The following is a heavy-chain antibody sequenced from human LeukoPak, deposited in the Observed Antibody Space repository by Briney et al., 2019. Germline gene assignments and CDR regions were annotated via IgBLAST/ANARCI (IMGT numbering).Heavy chain of an antibody. J-gene: IGHJ6*03. D-gene: IGHD5-12*01. CDR2: IYYRVTS. CDR3: ARGSRAIVATKFARGRYMDV. CDR1: GDSISTYY. V-gene: IGHV4-59*01. Sequence: KSSETLSLTCTVSGDSISTYYWSWIRQPPGKGLEWIGYIYYRVTSDYNPSLKSRVTMSVDMSTRQISLKLSSVTAADTAVYYCARGSRAIVATKFARGRYMDVWGKGTTVTVSS.